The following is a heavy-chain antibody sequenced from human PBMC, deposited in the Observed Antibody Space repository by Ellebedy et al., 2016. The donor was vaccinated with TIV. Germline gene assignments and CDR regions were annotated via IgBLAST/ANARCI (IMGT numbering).Heavy chain of an antibody. CDR2: IWYDGSNK. CDR1: GFTFSSYG. V-gene: IGHV3-33*01. CDR3: ARDGITMVRGVIPLGY. D-gene: IGHD3-10*01. Sequence: GGFLRLSXAASGFTFSSYGMHWVRQAPGKGLEWVAVIWYDGSNKYYADSVKGRFTISRDNSKNTLYLQMNSLRAEDTAVYYCARDGITMVRGVIPLGYWGQGTLVTVSS. J-gene: IGHJ4*02.